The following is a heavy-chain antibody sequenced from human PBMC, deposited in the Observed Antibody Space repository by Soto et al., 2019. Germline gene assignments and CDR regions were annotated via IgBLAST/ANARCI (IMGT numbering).Heavy chain of an antibody. J-gene: IGHJ5*02. D-gene: IGHD5-12*01. Sequence: ASVKVSCKTSGYTFTNYYMHWVRQAPGQGLEWMGIINPSGGGTTYAQKFQGRVTMTRDTSTSTVYMDLSSLRSEDTAVYYCARDPGDGYNSVGWFDPWGQGTLVTVSS. CDR3: ARDPGDGYNSVGWFDP. CDR1: GYTFTNYY. CDR2: INPSGGGT. V-gene: IGHV1-46*01.